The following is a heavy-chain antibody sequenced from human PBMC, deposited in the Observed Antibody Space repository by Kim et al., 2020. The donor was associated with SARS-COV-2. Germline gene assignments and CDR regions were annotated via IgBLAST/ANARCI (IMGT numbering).Heavy chain of an antibody. Sequence: GGSLRLSCAASGFTFSSYAMSWVRQAPGKGLEWVSVIYSGGSSTYYADSVKGRFTISRDNSKNTLYLQMNSLRAEDTAVYYCAKDLLGYSSSWVVDIWGQGTMVTVSS. V-gene: IGHV3-23*03. CDR1: GFTFSSYA. CDR2: IYSGGSST. J-gene: IGHJ3*02. D-gene: IGHD6-13*01. CDR3: AKDLLGYSSSWVVDI.